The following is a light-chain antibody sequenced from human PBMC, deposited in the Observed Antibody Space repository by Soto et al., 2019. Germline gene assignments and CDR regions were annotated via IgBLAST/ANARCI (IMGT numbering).Light chain of an antibody. V-gene: IGKV2-28*01. Sequence: DIVMTQSPLSLPVTPGEPASISCRSSQSLLHTNGYNYLDWYLQKPGQSPQALIYLGSNRSSGVPDRFSGSGSGTDFTRTISSVEAEDVGVYYCMQPLQTPRTFGQGTKVEIK. CDR1: QSLLHTNGYNY. J-gene: IGKJ1*01. CDR3: MQPLQTPRT. CDR2: LGS.